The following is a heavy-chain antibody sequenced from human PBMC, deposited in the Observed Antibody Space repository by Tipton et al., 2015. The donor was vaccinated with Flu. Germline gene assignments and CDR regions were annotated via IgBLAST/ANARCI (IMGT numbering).Heavy chain of an antibody. CDR2: LYYTGTT. CDR3: AREDPFGSTWSQPPDY. J-gene: IGHJ4*02. V-gene: IGHV4-39*02. D-gene: IGHD6-13*01. CDR1: GASIRSDRDY. Sequence: TLSLTCTVSGASIRSDRDYWAWVRQSPGTGLEWIGSLYYTGTTQKNPSLRGRVSLSVDTSKNQFSLTLHSMTAADTAVYFCAREDPFGSTWSQPPDYWGQGTLVTVSS.